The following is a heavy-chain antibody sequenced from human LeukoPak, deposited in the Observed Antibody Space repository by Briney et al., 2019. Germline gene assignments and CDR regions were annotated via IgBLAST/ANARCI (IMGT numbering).Heavy chain of an antibody. CDR2: IIPILGIA. CDR3: ARDRDCSSTSCWVDY. J-gene: IGHJ4*02. V-gene: IGHV1-69*04. CDR1: GGTFSSYA. Sequence: SVNVSCKASGGTFSSYAISWVRQAPGQGVEWMGRIIPILGIANYAQKFQGRVTITADKSTSTAYMELSSLRSEDTAVYYCARDRDCSSTSCWVDYWGQGTLVTVSS. D-gene: IGHD2-2*01.